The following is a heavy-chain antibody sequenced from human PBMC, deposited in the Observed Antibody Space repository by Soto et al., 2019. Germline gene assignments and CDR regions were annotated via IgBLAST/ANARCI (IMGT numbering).Heavy chain of an antibody. D-gene: IGHD3-22*01. V-gene: IGHV3-30-3*01. CDR1: GLTFSSYA. Sequence: PGGSLRLSCAASGLTFSSYAMHWVRQAPGKGLEWVAVISYDGSNKYYADSVKGRFTISRDNSKNTLYLQMNSLRAEDTAVYYCARDSVYSSGYYYRFDYWGQGTLVTVSS. J-gene: IGHJ4*02. CDR2: ISYDGSNK. CDR3: ARDSVYSSGYYYRFDY.